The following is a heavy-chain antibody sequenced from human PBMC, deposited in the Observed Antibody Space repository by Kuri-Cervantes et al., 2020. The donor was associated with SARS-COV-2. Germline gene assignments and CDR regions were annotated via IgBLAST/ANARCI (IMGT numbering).Heavy chain of an antibody. CDR3: ARAAGPAARTSWFDS. CDR2: IYTSGST. V-gene: IGHV4-39*07. CDR1: GDSISSRNYY. J-gene: IGHJ5*01. D-gene: IGHD2-2*01. Sequence: SETLSLTCTVSGDSISSRNYYWGWIRQPPGKGLEWIGRIYTSGSTNYNPSLKSRVTISVDTSKNQFSLKLSSVTAADTAVYYCARAAGPAARTSWFDSWGQGTLVTVSS.